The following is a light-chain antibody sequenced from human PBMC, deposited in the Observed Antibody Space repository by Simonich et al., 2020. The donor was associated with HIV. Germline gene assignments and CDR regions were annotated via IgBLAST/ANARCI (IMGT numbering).Light chain of an antibody. Sequence: EIVLTQSPATLSLSPGERATLFCRASQRVRSQLAWYQQKPGQAPRLLISDASNRATGIPARFSGSGSGTEFTLTVSSLEPEDFAVYYCQQYGSSPFTFGPGTKVDIK. V-gene: IGKV3-11*01. CDR2: DAS. CDR1: QRVRSQ. CDR3: QQYGSSPFT. J-gene: IGKJ3*01.